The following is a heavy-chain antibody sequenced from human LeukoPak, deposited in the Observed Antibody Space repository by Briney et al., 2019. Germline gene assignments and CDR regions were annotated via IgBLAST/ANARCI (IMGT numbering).Heavy chain of an antibody. J-gene: IGHJ5*02. CDR2: INHSGST. D-gene: IGHD3-22*01. CDR3: AGQRPLYYYDSSGYFP. Sequence: SETLSLTCAVYGGSFSGYYWSWLRQPPGKGLEWIGEINHSGSTNYNPSLKSRVTISVDTSKNQFSLKLSSVTAADTAVYYCAGQRPLYYYDSSGYFPWGQGTLVTVSS. V-gene: IGHV4-34*01. CDR1: GGSFSGYY.